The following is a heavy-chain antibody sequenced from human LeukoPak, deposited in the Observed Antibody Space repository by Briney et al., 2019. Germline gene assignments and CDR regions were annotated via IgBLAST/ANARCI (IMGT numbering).Heavy chain of an antibody. CDR3: ARSTSSGWSLFDY. Sequence: SETLSLTCTVSGGSISSGSYYWSWIRQPAGKGLEWIGRIYTSGSTNYNPSLKSRVTISVDTSKNQFSLKLSSVTAADTAVYYCARSTSSGWSLFDYWGQGTLVTVSS. V-gene: IGHV4-61*02. J-gene: IGHJ4*02. CDR2: IYTSGST. CDR1: GGSISSGSYY. D-gene: IGHD6-19*01.